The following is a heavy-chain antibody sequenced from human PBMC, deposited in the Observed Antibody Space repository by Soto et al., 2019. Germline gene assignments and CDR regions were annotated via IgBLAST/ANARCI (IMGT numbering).Heavy chain of an antibody. CDR3: AXGRGISGWYSYYYGMDV. CDR2: IYYSGST. Sequence: SETLSLTCAVSGGSISSYYWSWIRQPPGKGLEWIGYIYYSGSTNYNPSLKSRVTISVDTSKNQFSLKLSSVTAADTAVYYCAXGRGISGWYSYYYGMDVWGQGTTVTVSS. D-gene: IGHD6-19*01. V-gene: IGHV4-59*01. J-gene: IGHJ6*02. CDR1: GGSISSYY.